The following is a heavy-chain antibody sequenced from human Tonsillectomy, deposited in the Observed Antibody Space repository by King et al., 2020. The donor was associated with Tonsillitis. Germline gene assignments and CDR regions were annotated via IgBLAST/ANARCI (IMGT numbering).Heavy chain of an antibody. Sequence: VQLVESGGGLVKPGGSLRLSCAASGFTFSSYSMNWVRQAPGKGLEWVSSISSSSSYIYYADSVKGRFTISRDNAKNSLYLQMNSLRAEETAVYYCARAGLGSSIAAVGWFDPWGQGTLVTVSS. CDR3: ARAGLGSSIAAVGWFDP. CDR2: ISSSSSYI. J-gene: IGHJ5*02. D-gene: IGHD6-13*01. V-gene: IGHV3-21*01. CDR1: GFTFSSYS.